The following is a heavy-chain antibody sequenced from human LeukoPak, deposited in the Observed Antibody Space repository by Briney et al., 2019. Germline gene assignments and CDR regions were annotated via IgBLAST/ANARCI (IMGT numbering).Heavy chain of an antibody. CDR3: AKEKYDSSGHYGYYFDY. Sequence: GGSLRLSCAASGFTFSSYAMSWVRQAPGKGLEWVSAISGSGGSTYYADSVKGRFTISRDNSKNTLYLQMNSLRAEDTAVYYCAKEKYDSSGHYGYYFDYWGQGTLVTVSS. CDR1: GFTFSSYA. D-gene: IGHD3-22*01. V-gene: IGHV3-23*01. J-gene: IGHJ4*02. CDR2: ISGSGGST.